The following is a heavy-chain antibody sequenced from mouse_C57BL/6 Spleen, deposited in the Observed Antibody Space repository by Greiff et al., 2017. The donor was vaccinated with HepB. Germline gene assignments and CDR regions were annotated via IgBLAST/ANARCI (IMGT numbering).Heavy chain of an antibody. CDR2: IYPGDGDS. Sequence: QVQLQQSGPELVKPGASVKISCKASGYAFSSSWMNWVKQRPGKGLEWIGRIYPGDGDSNYNGKFKGKATLTADKSSSTAYMQLSSLTSEDSAVYFCASEIYYYGRGAYWGQGTLVTVSA. D-gene: IGHD1-1*01. J-gene: IGHJ3*01. CDR3: ASEIYYYGRGAY. CDR1: GYAFSSSW. V-gene: IGHV1-82*01.